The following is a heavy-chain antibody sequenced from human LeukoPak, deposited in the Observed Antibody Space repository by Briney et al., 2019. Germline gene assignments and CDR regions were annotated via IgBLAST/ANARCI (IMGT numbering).Heavy chain of an antibody. V-gene: IGHV3-48*04. Sequence: GRSLRLSCAASGFTFSTYSINWVRQAPGKGLEWVSYVTSGGGTMYYADSVKGRFTISRDNAKNSLYLQMNSLRAEDTAVYYCARTLGSSTTSSALDYWGQGTLVTVSS. D-gene: IGHD2-2*01. J-gene: IGHJ4*02. CDR3: ARTLGSSTTSSALDY. CDR1: GFTFSTYS. CDR2: VTSGGGTM.